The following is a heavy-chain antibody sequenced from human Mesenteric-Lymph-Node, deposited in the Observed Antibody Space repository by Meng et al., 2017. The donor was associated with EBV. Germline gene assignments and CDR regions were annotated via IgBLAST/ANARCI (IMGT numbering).Heavy chain of an antibody. CDR1: GDSIRSDKW. D-gene: IGHD2-2*01. V-gene: IGHV4-4*02. Sequence: QVELEGAGPGLGKPSGTLSLTCAVSGDSIRSDKWWSWVRQPPGKGLEWIGEIYHSGSINYNPSLTSRVTILVDKSKNQFSLKLSSVTAADTAVYYCASRYCPTTSCRQDWGQGTLVTVSS. CDR2: IYHSGSI. CDR3: ASRYCPTTSCRQD. J-gene: IGHJ4*02.